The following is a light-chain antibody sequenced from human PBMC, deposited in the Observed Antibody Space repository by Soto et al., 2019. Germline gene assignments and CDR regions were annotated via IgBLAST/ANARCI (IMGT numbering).Light chain of an antibody. J-gene: IGKJ5*01. CDR3: QQLHSYPIT. CDR2: GAS. V-gene: IGKV1-9*01. Sequence: IQLTQSPSSLSASVGDRVTISCRASQDMSTYVAWYQQKPGEAPKLLIYGASTLRSGVPSRFSGSESGAVFTLTISSLQPEDFATYYCQQLHSYPITFGQGTRLEIK. CDR1: QDMSTY.